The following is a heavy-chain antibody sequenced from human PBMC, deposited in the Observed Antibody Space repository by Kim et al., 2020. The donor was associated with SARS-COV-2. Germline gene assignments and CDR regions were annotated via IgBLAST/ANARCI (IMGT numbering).Heavy chain of an antibody. Sequence: RFTVSRDNAKNSLYLQMNSLRAEDTAVYYCARVRVDCSSTSCYSTGSDYWGQGTLVTVSS. D-gene: IGHD2-2*01. CDR3: ARVRVDCSSTSCYSTGSDY. J-gene: IGHJ4*02. V-gene: IGHV3-11*01.